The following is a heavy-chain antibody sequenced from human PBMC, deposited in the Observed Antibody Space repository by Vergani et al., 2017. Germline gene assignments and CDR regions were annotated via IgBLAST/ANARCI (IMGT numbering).Heavy chain of an antibody. Sequence: EVQLVESGGGLVKSGGSLRLSCVASGFTFTDAWMSWVRQAPGKGLEWIGHIRNKASSYTTEYALSVKGRFIISRDESKNTLYLDVISLETEDTAVYYCTTDLATPSPPDGRYYFDHWGQGTLVTVSS. D-gene: IGHD3-16*02. V-gene: IGHV3-15*05. CDR3: TTDLATPSPPDGRYYFDH. J-gene: IGHJ4*02. CDR1: GFTFTDAW. CDR2: IRNKASSYTT.